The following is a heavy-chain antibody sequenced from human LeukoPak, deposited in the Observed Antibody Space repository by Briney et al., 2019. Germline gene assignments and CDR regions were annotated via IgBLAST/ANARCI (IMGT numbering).Heavy chain of an antibody. Sequence: PSETLSLTCTVSGGSISSGGYYWSWIRQPPGKGLEWIGYIYHSGSTYYNPSLKSRVTISVDRSKNQFSLKLSSVTAADTAVYYCARDLGASAAAGNSDDYWGQGTLVTVSS. CDR2: IYHSGST. J-gene: IGHJ4*02. D-gene: IGHD6-13*01. CDR1: GGSISSGGYY. CDR3: ARDLGASAAAGNSDDY. V-gene: IGHV4-30-2*01.